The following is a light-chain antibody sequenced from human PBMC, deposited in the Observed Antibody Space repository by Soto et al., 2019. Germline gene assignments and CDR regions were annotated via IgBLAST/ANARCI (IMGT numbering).Light chain of an antibody. CDR1: SSDVGGYNY. CDR3: TSYTTSSPYLV. V-gene: IGLV2-14*03. J-gene: IGLJ7*01. Sequence: QSALTQPASVSGSPGQSITISCTGTSSDVGGYNYVSWYQRHPGKAPKLMIYDVTNRPSGVSNRFSGSKSGNTASLTISGLQAEDEADYYCTSYTTSSPYLVFGGGTQLTVL. CDR2: DVT.